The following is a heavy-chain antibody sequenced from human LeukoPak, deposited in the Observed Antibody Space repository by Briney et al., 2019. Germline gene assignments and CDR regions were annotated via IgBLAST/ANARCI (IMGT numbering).Heavy chain of an antibody. CDR1: GYTFTSYY. CDR2: INPSGGST. V-gene: IGHV1-46*01. CDR3: ARLRIAARPEAFDI. J-gene: IGHJ3*02. D-gene: IGHD6-6*01. Sequence: ASVKVSCKASGYTFTSYYMHWVRQAPGQGPEWMGIINPSGGSTSYAQKFQGRVTMTGDMSTSTVYMELSSLRSEDTAVYYCARLRIAARPEAFDIWGQGTMVTVSS.